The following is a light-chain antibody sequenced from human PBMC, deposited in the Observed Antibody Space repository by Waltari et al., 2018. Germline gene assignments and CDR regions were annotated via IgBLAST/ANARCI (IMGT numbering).Light chain of an antibody. CDR3: QQRSNWSWT. CDR2: DAS. Sequence: DIVLTHPAATPPSSPGQTAPVSCRARQCVNSYLAWYHQKPGQAPRLLIYDASNRATGIPARFSGSGSGTDFTLTISSLEPEDFAVYYCQQRSNWSWTFGQGTKVEIK. V-gene: IGKV3-11*01. J-gene: IGKJ1*01. CDR1: QCVNSY.